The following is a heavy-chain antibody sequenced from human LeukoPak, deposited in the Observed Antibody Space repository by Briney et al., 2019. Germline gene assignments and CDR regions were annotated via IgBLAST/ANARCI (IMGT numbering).Heavy chain of an antibody. V-gene: IGHV3-23*01. CDR1: GFTFSSYA. Sequence: GGSLRLSCAASGFTFSSYAMSWVRQAPGKGLEWVSAISGSGGSTYYADSVKGRSTISRDNSKNTLYLQMNSLRAEDTAVYYCAKDVIAAAGNNWFDPWGQGTLVTVSS. CDR3: AKDVIAAAGNNWFDP. J-gene: IGHJ5*02. CDR2: ISGSGGST. D-gene: IGHD6-13*01.